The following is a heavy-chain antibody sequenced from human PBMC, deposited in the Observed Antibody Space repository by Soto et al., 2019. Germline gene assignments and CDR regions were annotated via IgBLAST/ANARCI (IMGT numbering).Heavy chain of an antibody. V-gene: IGHV3-9*01. J-gene: IGHJ1*01. CDR1: SFSFAYYA. CDR3: VNDESINWYSGHFRH. CDR2: ITWISGRI. D-gene: IGHD6-13*01. Sequence: SLRLSCAAYSFSFAYYAMHWVRQVAGGGLEWVSGITWISGRIGYADSANGRFAISSYKAKNSLHLQMNSLRAEDTPFYYCVNDESINWYSGHFRHWGQGTLVTVPA.